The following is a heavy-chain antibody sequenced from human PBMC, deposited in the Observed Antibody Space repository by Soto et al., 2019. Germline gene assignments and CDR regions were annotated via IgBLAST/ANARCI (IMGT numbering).Heavy chain of an antibody. Sequence: QVQLVQSGAEVKKPGASVKVSCKASGYTFTSYGISWVRQAPGQGLEWMGWISAYNGNTNYAQKLQGRVTMTTDTPTSTSYRELRSLRSDDTAVYYCARVKQQLVPYCCYGMGVWGQGTTVTVSS. CDR3: ARVKQQLVPYCCYGMGV. J-gene: IGHJ6*02. D-gene: IGHD6-13*01. CDR2: ISAYNGNT. V-gene: IGHV1-18*01. CDR1: GYTFTSYG.